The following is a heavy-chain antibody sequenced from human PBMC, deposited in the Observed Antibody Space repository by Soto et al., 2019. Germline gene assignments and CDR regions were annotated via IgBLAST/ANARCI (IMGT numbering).Heavy chain of an antibody. CDR1: GYTFTSYG. CDR2: ISAYNGNT. Sequence: QVQLVQSGAEVKKPGASVKVSCKASGYTFTSYGISWVRQAPGQGLEWMGWISAYNGNTNYAQKLQGRVTITTDTARSTAYMELRSLRSDDTAVYYCARYRDRGYSSGWGLGYWGQGTLVTVSS. V-gene: IGHV1-18*01. D-gene: IGHD6-19*01. CDR3: ARYRDRGYSSGWGLGY. J-gene: IGHJ4*02.